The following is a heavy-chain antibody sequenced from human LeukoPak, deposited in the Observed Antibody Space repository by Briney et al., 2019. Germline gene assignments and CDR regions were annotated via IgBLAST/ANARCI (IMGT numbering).Heavy chain of an antibody. CDR1: GYTFTSYG. CDR2: ISAYNGNT. D-gene: IGHD2-2*01. J-gene: IGHJ4*02. CDR3: ARDAKVYCSSTSCPYDY. V-gene: IGHV1-18*01. Sequence: ASVKVSCKASGYTFTSYGISWVRQAPGQGLEWMGWISAYNGNTNYAQKLQGRVTMTTDTSTSTAYMELRSLRSDDTAVYYCARDAKVYCSSTSCPYDYWGQGTLVTVSS.